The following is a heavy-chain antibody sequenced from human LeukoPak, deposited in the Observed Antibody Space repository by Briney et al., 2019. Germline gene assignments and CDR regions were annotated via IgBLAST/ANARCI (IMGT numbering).Heavy chain of an antibody. CDR2: IYYSGST. Sequence: SETLSLTCTVSGGSISSSSYYWGWIRQPPGKGLEWIGSIYYSGSTYYNPSLKSRVTISVGTSKNQFSLKLSSVTAADTAVYYCARNIVVVVAATTAFDYWGQGTLVTVSS. CDR1: GGSISSSSYY. D-gene: IGHD2-15*01. J-gene: IGHJ4*02. V-gene: IGHV4-39*07. CDR3: ARNIVVVVAATTAFDY.